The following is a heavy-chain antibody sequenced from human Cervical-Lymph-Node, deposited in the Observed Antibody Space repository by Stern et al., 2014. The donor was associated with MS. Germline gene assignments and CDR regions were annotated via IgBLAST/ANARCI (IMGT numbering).Heavy chain of an antibody. J-gene: IGHJ4*02. V-gene: IGHV4-61*02. Sequence: QLQLQESGPGLVKPSQTLSLTCTVSGDSISSGNYYWSWIRQPAGKGLEWIGRIYSSGTTYYNPSLRSRVTISIDTPNNQCPLKLTSVTATDTAVYYCATQGRALAPDWGQGTLVTVSS. CDR3: ATQGRALAPD. CDR1: GDSISSGNYY. CDR2: IYSSGTT.